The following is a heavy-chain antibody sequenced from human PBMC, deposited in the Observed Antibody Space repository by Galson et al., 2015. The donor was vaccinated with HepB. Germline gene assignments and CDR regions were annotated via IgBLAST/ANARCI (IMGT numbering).Heavy chain of an antibody. Sequence: SLRLSCAASGFTFSSYEMNWVRQAPGKGLEWVSYISSSGSTIYYADSVKGRFTISRDNAKNSLYLQMNSLRAEDTAVYYCAREPTVVTGGYWGQGTLVTVSS. CDR1: GFTFSSYE. CDR2: ISSSGSTI. V-gene: IGHV3-48*03. J-gene: IGHJ4*02. D-gene: IGHD4-23*01. CDR3: AREPTVVTGGY.